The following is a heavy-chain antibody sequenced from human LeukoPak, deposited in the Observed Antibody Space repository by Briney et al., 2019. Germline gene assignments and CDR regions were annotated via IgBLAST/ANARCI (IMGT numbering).Heavy chain of an antibody. CDR3: ARTGGYCSGGSCYSIDY. CDR2: IYYSGST. Sequence: SETLSLTCTVSGGSISGYYWSWIRQPPGKGLEWLGYIYYSGSTNYNPSLKSRVTISVDTSKNQFSLKLSSVTAADTAVYYCARTGGYCSGGSCYSIDYWGQGTLVTVSS. V-gene: IGHV4-59*01. CDR1: GGSISGYY. J-gene: IGHJ4*02. D-gene: IGHD2-15*01.